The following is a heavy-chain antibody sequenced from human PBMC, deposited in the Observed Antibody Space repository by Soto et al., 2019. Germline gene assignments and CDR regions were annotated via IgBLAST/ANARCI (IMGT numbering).Heavy chain of an antibody. Sequence: GGSLRLSCAVSGFTFGDHFVDWVRQTPGKGLEWVGRIRSKANNYITEYAASVKGRFTISRDDSKNSLFLQMNSLRFEDTAVYFCTRDSSSCRGGHCYFDNWGQGTLVTVSS. D-gene: IGHD2-21*02. V-gene: IGHV3-72*01. CDR2: IRSKANNYIT. CDR3: TRDSSSCRGGHCYFDN. J-gene: IGHJ4*02. CDR1: GFTFGDHF.